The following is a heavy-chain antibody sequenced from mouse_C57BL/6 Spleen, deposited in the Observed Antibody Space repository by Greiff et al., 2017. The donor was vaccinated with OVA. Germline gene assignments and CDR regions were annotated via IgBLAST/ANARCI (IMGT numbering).Heavy chain of an antibody. D-gene: IGHD2-10*01. J-gene: IGHJ3*01. V-gene: IGHV1-81*01. CDR1: GYTFTSYG. CDR2: IYPRSGNT. CDR3: ANPGAYSFAY. Sequence: LVESGAELARPGASVKLSCKASGYTFTSYGISWVKQRTGQGLEWIGEIYPRSGNTYYNEKFKGKATLTADKSSSTAYMELRSLTSEDSAVYFCANPGAYSFAYWGQGTLVTVSA.